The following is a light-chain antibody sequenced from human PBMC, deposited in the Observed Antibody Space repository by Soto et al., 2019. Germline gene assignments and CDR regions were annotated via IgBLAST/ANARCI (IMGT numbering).Light chain of an antibody. CDR1: QSISSW. V-gene: IGKV1-5*01. CDR3: QQYGDSPAT. CDR2: DAS. J-gene: IGKJ3*01. Sequence: GDRVTITCRASQSISSWLAWYQQKPGKAPKLLIYDASSLESGVPSRFSGSGSGTEFTLTISSLQPDDFATYYCQQYGDSPATFGPGTKVDIK.